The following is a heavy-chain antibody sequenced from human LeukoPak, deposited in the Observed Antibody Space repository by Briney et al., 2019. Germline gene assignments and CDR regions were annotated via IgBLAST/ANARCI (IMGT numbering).Heavy chain of an antibody. CDR2: ISSSGSTI. CDR1: GFTFSSYE. V-gene: IGHV3-48*03. CDR3: ARAIAARPPYYYYYMDV. D-gene: IGHD6-6*01. Sequence: GGSLRLSCAASGFTFSSYEMNWVRQAPGKGLEWVSYISSSGSTIYYADSVKGRFTISRDNAKNSLYLQMNSLRAEDTAVYYCARAIAARPPYYYYYMDVWGKGTTVTVSS. J-gene: IGHJ6*03.